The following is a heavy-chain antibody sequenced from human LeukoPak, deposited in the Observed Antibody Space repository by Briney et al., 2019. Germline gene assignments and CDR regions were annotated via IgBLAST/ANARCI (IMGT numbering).Heavy chain of an antibody. CDR3: ARDPGLYSPTEYYFDY. D-gene: IGHD3-16*01. V-gene: IGHV1-46*01. CDR1: GYTFTSYY. CDR2: INPSGGST. J-gene: IGHJ4*02. Sequence: ASVKVSCKASGYTFTSYYMHWVRQAPGQGLEWMGIINPSGGSTSYAQKFQGRVTMTRDTSTSTVYMELSGLRSEDTAVYYCARDPGLYSPTEYYFDYWGQGTLVTVSS.